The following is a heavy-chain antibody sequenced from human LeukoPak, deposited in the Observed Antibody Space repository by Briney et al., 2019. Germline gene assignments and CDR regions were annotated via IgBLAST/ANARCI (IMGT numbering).Heavy chain of an antibody. Sequence: GGSLRLSCAASGFTFTNAWMSWVRQAPGKGLEWVGRIKSKGDGETIDNAAPVKGRFTMSRDDSKATLYLQMDSLKAEDTAVYYCTTDLGLTMIRGVIVYWGQGALVTVSS. CDR3: TTDLGLTMIRGVIVY. CDR1: GFTFTNAW. D-gene: IGHD3-10*01. J-gene: IGHJ4*02. CDR2: IKSKGDGETI. V-gene: IGHV3-15*01.